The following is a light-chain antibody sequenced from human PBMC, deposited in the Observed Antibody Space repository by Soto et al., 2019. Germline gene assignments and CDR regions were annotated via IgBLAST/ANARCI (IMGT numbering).Light chain of an antibody. CDR3: QQYNNWPRT. V-gene: IGKV3-20*01. CDR1: QSVDSSY. Sequence: EIVLTQSPGTLSLSPGERATLSCRASQSVDSSYSAWYQQKPGQAPRLLIYGASSRATGIPDRFSGSGSGTDFTLTISRLEPEDFAVYYCQQYNNWPRTFGQGTKV. CDR2: GAS. J-gene: IGKJ1*01.